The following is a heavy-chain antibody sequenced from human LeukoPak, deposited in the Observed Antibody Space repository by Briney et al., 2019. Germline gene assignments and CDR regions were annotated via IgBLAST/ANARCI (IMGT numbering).Heavy chain of an antibody. Sequence: ASVKVSCKASGYTFTSYYMHWVRQAPGQGLEWMGIINPSGGSTSYAQKFQGRVTITADKSTSTAYMELSSLRSEDTAVYYCARDPYSSGWYFDYWGQGTLVTVSS. CDR2: INPSGGST. V-gene: IGHV1-46*01. J-gene: IGHJ4*02. D-gene: IGHD6-19*01. CDR3: ARDPYSSGWYFDY. CDR1: GYTFTSYY.